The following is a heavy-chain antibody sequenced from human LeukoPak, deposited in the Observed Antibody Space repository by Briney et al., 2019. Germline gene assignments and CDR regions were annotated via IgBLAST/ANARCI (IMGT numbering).Heavy chain of an antibody. J-gene: IGHJ6*02. Sequence: GGSLRLSCAASGFTFSDYYMSWIRQAPGKGLEWVSYISSSGSTIYYADSVKGRFTTSRDNARNSLYLQMNSLRAEDTAVYYCAGYCGGGTCNAAGYWGQGTTVTVSS. V-gene: IGHV3-11*01. CDR3: AGYCGGGTCNAAGY. CDR1: GFTFSDYY. D-gene: IGHD2-15*01. CDR2: ISSSGSTI.